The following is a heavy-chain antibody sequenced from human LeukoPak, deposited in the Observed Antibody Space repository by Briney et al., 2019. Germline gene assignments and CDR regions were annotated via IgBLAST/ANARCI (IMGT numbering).Heavy chain of an antibody. D-gene: IGHD4-17*01. J-gene: IGHJ5*02. Sequence: SETLSLTCTVSGGSVSSGSYYWSWIRQPPGKGLEWIGYIYYSGSTNYNPSLKSRVTISVDTSKNQFSLKLSSVTAADTAVYYCARAMTTVTSGWFDPWGQGTLVTVSS. CDR1: GGSVSSGSYY. CDR3: ARAMTTVTSGWFDP. V-gene: IGHV4-61*01. CDR2: IYYSGST.